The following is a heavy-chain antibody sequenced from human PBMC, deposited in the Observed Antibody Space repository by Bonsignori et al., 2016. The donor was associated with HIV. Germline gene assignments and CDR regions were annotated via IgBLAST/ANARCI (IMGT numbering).Heavy chain of an antibody. CDR3: ARSLRFLEWLPEDY. V-gene: IGHV3-11*01. CDR2: ISNSGRTI. Sequence: GESLKISCAASGFTFSDYYMSWIRQAPGKGLEWVSYISNSGRTISYADSVKGRFTISRDNAKTSLYLQMNSLRAEDTAVYYCARSLRFLEWLPEDYWGQGTLVTVSS. D-gene: IGHD3-3*01. CDR1: GFTFSDYY. J-gene: IGHJ4*02.